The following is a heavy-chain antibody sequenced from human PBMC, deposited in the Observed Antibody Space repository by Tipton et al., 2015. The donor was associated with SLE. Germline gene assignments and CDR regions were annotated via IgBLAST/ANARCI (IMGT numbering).Heavy chain of an antibody. J-gene: IGHJ3*02. D-gene: IGHD2-21*02. CDR3: ARGRMTRYGFDI. Sequence: QSGAEVKKAGASMKVSCKASGYTFSNYGISWVRQAPGQGLEWMGWINTYNGNTNSAQKLQGRVTMTTDTSTSTAYMELRSLRSDDTAVYYCARGRMTRYGFDIWGQGTMVTVSS. CDR2: INTYNGNT. CDR1: GYTFSNYG. V-gene: IGHV1-18*01.